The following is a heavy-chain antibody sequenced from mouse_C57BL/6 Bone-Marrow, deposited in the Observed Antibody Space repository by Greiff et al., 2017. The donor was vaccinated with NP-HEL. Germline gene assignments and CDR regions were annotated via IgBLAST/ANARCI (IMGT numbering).Heavy chain of an antibody. Sequence: EVNVVESGGGLVQPGESLKLSCESNEYAFPSHDMSWVRKTPEKRLELVAAINSDGGSTYYPDTMERRYIISRDNTKKTLYLQLSSLRSEDTALYYCARRGNYRIGFDYWGQGTTLTVSS. CDR2: INSDGGST. V-gene: IGHV5-2*01. D-gene: IGHD2-1*01. CDR3: ARRGNYRIGFDY. J-gene: IGHJ2*01. CDR1: EYAFPSHD.